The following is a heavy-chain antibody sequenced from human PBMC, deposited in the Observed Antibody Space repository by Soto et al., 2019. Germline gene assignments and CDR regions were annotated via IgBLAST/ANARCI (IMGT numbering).Heavy chain of an antibody. V-gene: IGHV3-30-3*01. Sequence: GGSLRLSCAASGFTFSSYAMHWVRQAPGKGLEWVAVISYDGSNKYYADSVKGRFTISRDNSKNTLYLQMNSLRAEDTAVYYCARDSRITMIVVVPPNYWGQGTLVTVS. CDR2: ISYDGSNK. CDR3: ARDSRITMIVVVPPNY. D-gene: IGHD3-22*01. J-gene: IGHJ4*02. CDR1: GFTFSSYA.